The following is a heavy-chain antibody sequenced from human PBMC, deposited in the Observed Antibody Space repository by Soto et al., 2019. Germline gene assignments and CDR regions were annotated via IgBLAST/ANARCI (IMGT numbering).Heavy chain of an antibody. Sequence: GGSLRLSCAASGFTFSSYWMSWVRQAPGKGLEWVANIKQDGSEKYYVDSVKGRFTISRDNAKNSLYLQMNSLRAEDTAVYYCARDGYSSGWPYYFDYWGQGTLVTVSS. D-gene: IGHD6-19*01. CDR3: ARDGYSSGWPYYFDY. J-gene: IGHJ4*02. CDR2: IKQDGSEK. V-gene: IGHV3-7*01. CDR1: GFTFSSYW.